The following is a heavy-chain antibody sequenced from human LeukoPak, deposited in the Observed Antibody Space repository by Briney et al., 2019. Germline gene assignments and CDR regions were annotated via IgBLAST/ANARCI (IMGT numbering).Heavy chain of an antibody. CDR1: GFTFSSYG. J-gene: IGHJ3*02. Sequence: GRSLRLSCAASGFTFSSYGMHWVRQAPGKGLEWVAVISYDGGNKYYADSVKGRFTISRDNSKNTLYLQMNSLRAEDTAVYYCAKVVVVPAAILKIPEDAFDIWGQGTMVTVSS. CDR2: ISYDGGNK. V-gene: IGHV3-30*18. CDR3: AKVVVVPAAILKIPEDAFDI. D-gene: IGHD2-2*01.